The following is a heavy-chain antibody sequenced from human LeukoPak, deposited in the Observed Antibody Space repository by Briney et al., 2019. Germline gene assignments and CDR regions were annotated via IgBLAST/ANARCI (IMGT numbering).Heavy chain of an antibody. Sequence: GGSLRLSCAASGFTFDSYWMHWVRQDPGTGLVWVSRVSKDGVTTTYADSVKGRFTISRDNTRNMLYLQMNSLRAEDTAVYYCARGPRGDSDWFDPWGQGTLVVVSS. CDR2: VSKDGVTT. D-gene: IGHD2-21*02. CDR3: ARGPRGDSDWFDP. V-gene: IGHV3-74*01. CDR1: GFTFDSYW. J-gene: IGHJ5*02.